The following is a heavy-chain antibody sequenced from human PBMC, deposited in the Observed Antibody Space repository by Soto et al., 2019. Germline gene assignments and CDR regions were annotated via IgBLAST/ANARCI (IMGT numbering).Heavy chain of an antibody. D-gene: IGHD6-19*01. CDR3: ARGLRRLPYSSGQRSSYYYYGMDV. Sequence: PSETLSLTCAVYGGSFSGYYWSWIRQPPGKGLEWIGEINHSGSTNYNPSIKSRVTISVDTSKNQFTMKLNSVTAADTAVYYCARGLRRLPYSSGQRSSYYYYGMDVWGQGTTVTVS. CDR1: GGSFSGYY. CDR2: INHSGST. V-gene: IGHV4-34*01. J-gene: IGHJ6*02.